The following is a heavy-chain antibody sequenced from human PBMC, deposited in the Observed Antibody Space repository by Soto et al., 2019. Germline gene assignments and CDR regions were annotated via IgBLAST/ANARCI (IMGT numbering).Heavy chain of an antibody. CDR2: IYYSGST. J-gene: IGHJ6*02. V-gene: IGHV4-61*01. CDR3: ARTKIEYLVQYYYGMDV. D-gene: IGHD2-2*01. CDR1: GGSVSSGSYY. Sequence: ASETLSLTCTVSGGSVSSGSYYWSWIRQPPGKGLEWIGYIYYSGSTNYNPSLKSRVTISVDTSKNQFSLKLSSVTAADTAVYYCARTKIEYLVQYYYGMDVSGQGTTVTVSS.